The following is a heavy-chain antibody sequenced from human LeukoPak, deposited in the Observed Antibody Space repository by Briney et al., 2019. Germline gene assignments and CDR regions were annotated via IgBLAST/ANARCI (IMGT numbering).Heavy chain of an antibody. D-gene: IGHD2-15*01. CDR3: AGGYCSGGSCYLYFQH. V-gene: IGHV4-59*01. CDR2: IYYSGST. Sequence: SETLSLTCTVSGGSISSYYRSWIRQPPGKGLEWIGYIYYSGSTNYNPSLKSRVTISVDTSKNQFSLKLSSVTAADTAVYYCAGGYCSGGSCYLYFQHWGQGTLVTVSS. J-gene: IGHJ1*01. CDR1: GGSISSYY.